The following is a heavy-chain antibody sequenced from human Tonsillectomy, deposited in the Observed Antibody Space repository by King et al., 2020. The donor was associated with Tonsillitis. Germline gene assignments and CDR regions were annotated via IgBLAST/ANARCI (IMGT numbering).Heavy chain of an antibody. CDR1: GYSFTSYW. Sequence: VQLVQSGAEVKKPGDSLRISCKDSGYSFTSYWISWVRQMPGKGLEWMGRIAPSDSYTNYSPSFQGHVTISADKSISTAYLQWSSLKASDTAMYYCARHPRGDFWSGYYGAWGQGTLVTVSS. D-gene: IGHD3-3*01. V-gene: IGHV5-10-1*03. CDR2: IAPSDSYT. J-gene: IGHJ4*02. CDR3: ARHPRGDFWSGYYGA.